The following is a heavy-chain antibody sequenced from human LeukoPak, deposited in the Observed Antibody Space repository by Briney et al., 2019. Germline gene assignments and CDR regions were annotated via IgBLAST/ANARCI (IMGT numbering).Heavy chain of an antibody. Sequence: SETLSLTCAVYGGSYSGYYWSLIRQPPGKGLEWIGEINHSGSTNYNPSLKSRVTISVDTSKNQFSLKLSSVTAADTAVYYCARGRELSNPRGYSYGAEYWGQETLVTVSS. J-gene: IGHJ4*02. V-gene: IGHV4-34*01. CDR3: ARGRELSNPRGYSYGAEY. D-gene: IGHD5-18*01. CDR1: GGSYSGYY. CDR2: INHSGST.